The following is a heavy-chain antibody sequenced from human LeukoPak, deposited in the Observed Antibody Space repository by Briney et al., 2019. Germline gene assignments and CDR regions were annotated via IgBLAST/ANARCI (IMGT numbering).Heavy chain of an antibody. D-gene: IGHD3-10*01. CDR1: GGSFSGYY. J-gene: IGHJ6*03. Sequence: PSETLSLTCAVYGGSFSGYYWSWIRQPPGKGLEWIGEINHSGSTNYNPSLKSRVTISVDTSKNQFSLKLSSVTAADTAVYHCASMGSGSYNYYYYMDVWGKGTTVTISS. CDR3: ASMGSGSYNYYYYMDV. V-gene: IGHV4-34*01. CDR2: INHSGST.